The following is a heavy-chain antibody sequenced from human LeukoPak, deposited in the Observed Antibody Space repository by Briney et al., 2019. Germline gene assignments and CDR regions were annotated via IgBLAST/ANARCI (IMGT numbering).Heavy chain of an antibody. CDR1: GYTFTGYY. J-gene: IGHJ5*02. CDR3: AREGPKRGDLWGDSRPFDP. CDR2: INPNSGGT. Sequence: ASVKVSCKASGYTFTGYYMHWVRQAPGQGLEWMGRINPNSGGTNYAQKFQGRVTMTRDTSISTAYMELSRLRSDDTAVYYCAREGPKRGDLWGDSRPFDPWGQGTLVTVSS. D-gene: IGHD2-21*02. V-gene: IGHV1-2*06.